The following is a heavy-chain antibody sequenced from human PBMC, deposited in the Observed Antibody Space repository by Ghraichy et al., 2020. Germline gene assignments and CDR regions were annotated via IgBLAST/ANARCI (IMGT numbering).Heavy chain of an antibody. Sequence: ESLNISCKGSGYSFTSYWIGWVRQMPGKGLEWMGIIYPGDSDTRYSPSFQGQVTISADKSISTAYLQWSSLKASDTAMYYCARLRLSNSDFTRFDYWGQGTLVTVSS. D-gene: IGHD3-16*01. CDR2: IYPGDSDT. CDR1: GYSFTSYW. J-gene: IGHJ4*02. CDR3: ARLRLSNSDFTRFDY. V-gene: IGHV5-51*01.